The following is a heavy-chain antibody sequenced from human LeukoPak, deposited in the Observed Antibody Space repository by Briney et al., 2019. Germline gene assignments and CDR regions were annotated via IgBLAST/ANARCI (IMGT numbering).Heavy chain of an antibody. V-gene: IGHV4-39*07. D-gene: IGHD7-27*01. CDR1: GGSISSSSYY. CDR2: IYYSGST. Sequence: SETLSLTCTVSGGSISSSSYYWGWIRQPPGKGLEWNGSIYYSGSTYYNPSLKSRVTISVDTSKNQFSLKLSSVTAADTAVYYCATNYLGDWGQGTLVTVSS. CDR3: ATNYLGD. J-gene: IGHJ4*02.